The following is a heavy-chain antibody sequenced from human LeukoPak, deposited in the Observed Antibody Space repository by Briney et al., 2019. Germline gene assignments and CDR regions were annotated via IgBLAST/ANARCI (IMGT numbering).Heavy chain of an antibody. Sequence: GGSLRLSCVASGFTFSNYAMQWVREAPGKGLEYVSAISDSGCSTYYANSVTGRFTISRDNSKNTLYLQMGSLRADDMALYYCARVSNNYCVDYWGQETLVTVSS. V-gene: IGHV3-64*01. D-gene: IGHD2-21*01. CDR1: GFTFSNYA. CDR3: ARVSNNYCVDY. J-gene: IGHJ4*02. CDR2: ISDSGCST.